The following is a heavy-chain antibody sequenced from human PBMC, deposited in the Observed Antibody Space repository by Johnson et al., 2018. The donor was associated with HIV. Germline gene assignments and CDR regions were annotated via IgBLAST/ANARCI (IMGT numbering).Heavy chain of an antibody. V-gene: IGHV3-30*02. J-gene: IGHJ3*02. CDR1: GFTFSSYG. Sequence: QVQLVESGGGVVQPGGSLRLSCAASGFTFSSYGMHWVRQAPGKGLAWVAFIRYDGRNKYYADSVKGRFTISRDNSKNRLYLQMNSLRAEDTALYYCASQRWKQGDAFDIWGQGTMVTVSS. CDR2: IRYDGRNK. D-gene: IGHD4-23*01. CDR3: ASQRWKQGDAFDI.